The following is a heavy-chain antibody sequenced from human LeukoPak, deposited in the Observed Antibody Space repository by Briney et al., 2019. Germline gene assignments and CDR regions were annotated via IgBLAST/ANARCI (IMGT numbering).Heavy chain of an antibody. CDR1: GFTFSSYG. CDR2: IRYDGSNK. Sequence: PGGSLRLSCAASGFTFSSYGMHWVRQAPGKGLEWVAFIRYDGSNKYYADSVKGRFTISRDNSKNTLYLQMNSLRAEDTAVYYCAKDLRAFVHIVVVIVDYWGQGTLVTVSS. D-gene: IGHD2-21*01. CDR3: AKDLRAFVHIVVVIVDY. V-gene: IGHV3-30*02. J-gene: IGHJ4*02.